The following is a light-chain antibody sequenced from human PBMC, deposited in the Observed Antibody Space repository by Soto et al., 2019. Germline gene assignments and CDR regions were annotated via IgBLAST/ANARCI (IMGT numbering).Light chain of an antibody. CDR3: QHYGSSPKYT. J-gene: IGKJ2*01. Sequence: EIVLTQSPGTLSLSPGESATLSCRASQIVKGTFLAWYQQKLGQVPRLLMYGASSRATGIPDRFSGNGSGTDLTLTIRRLEPEDFAVYYCQHYGSSPKYTFGQGTKLEIK. CDR1: QIVKGTF. V-gene: IGKV3-20*01. CDR2: GAS.